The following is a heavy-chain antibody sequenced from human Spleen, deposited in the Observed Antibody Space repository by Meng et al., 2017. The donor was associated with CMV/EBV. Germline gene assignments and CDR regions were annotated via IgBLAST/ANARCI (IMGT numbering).Heavy chain of an antibody. Sequence: FTFTNAWLSWVRQAPGKGLEWIGRIRRNVEGGRTEYAAPMKGRFTISRDDSRNTVYLEINGLKIEDTAIYYCTREDTVDRNFYWFDPWGQGSLVTVSS. CDR3: TREDTVDRNFYWFDP. CDR2: IRRNVEGGRT. CDR1: FTFTNAW. D-gene: IGHD1-14*01. V-gene: IGHV3-15*01. J-gene: IGHJ5*02.